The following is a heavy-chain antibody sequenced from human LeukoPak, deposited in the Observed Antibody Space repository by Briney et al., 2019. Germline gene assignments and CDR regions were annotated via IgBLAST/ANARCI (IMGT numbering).Heavy chain of an antibody. CDR3: ARGAAIRAFDY. Sequence: GGSLRLSCAASGFTFSSYSMNWVRQAPEKGLEWVSSISSSSSYIYYADSVKGRFTISRDNAKNSLYLQMNSLRAEDTAVYYCARGAAIRAFDYWGQGTLVTVSS. D-gene: IGHD2-2*01. J-gene: IGHJ4*02. V-gene: IGHV3-21*01. CDR1: GFTFSSYS. CDR2: ISSSSSYI.